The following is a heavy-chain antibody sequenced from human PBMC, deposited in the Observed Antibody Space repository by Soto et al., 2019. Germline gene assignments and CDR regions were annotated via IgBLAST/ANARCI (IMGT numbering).Heavy chain of an antibody. J-gene: IGHJ4*02. V-gene: IGHV1-18*04. CDR3: ARWSSGALYEY. CDR1: GYIFTNYG. Sequence: QIHLVQSGAEVRKPGASVNVSCKTSGYIFTNYGVSWVRQAPGEGLEVVAWISAYNGYPKYGQRFQGRVTLSTDASTTTGYMELRNLRSDDTAVYYCARWSSGALYEYWGQGTLLTVSS. CDR2: ISAYNGYP.